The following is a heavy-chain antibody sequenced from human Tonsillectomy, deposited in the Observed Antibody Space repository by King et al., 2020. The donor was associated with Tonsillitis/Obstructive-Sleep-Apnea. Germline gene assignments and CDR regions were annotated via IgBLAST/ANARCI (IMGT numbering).Heavy chain of an antibody. V-gene: IGHV4-34*01. CDR1: GGSFSGYY. D-gene: IGHD2-2*01. CDR3: ARGRGGYCSSTSCRYYMDV. J-gene: IGHJ6*03. Sequence: VQLQQWGAGLLKPSETLSLTCAVYGGSFSGYYWSWIRQPPGKGLEWIGEINHSGSTNHNPSYKSRVTIPVATSKNQFSLKLSFVTAADTAVYYCARGRGGYCSSTSCRYYMDVWGKGTTVTVSS. CDR2: INHSGST.